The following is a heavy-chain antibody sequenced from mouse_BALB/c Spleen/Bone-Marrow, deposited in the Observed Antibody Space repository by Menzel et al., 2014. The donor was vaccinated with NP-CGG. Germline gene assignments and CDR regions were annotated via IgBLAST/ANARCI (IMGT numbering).Heavy chain of an antibody. J-gene: IGHJ2*01. Sequence: QVQLQQSGAELVRPGASVKLSCKASGYTFTSYWINWVKQRPGQGLEWIGNIYPSDSYTNYNRKFKDKATLTVGKSSSTAYMQLSSPTSEDSAVYYCTREGYYGSSYVDYWGQGTTLTVSS. V-gene: IGHV1-69*02. D-gene: IGHD1-1*01. CDR3: TREGYYGSSYVDY. CDR2: IYPSDSYT. CDR1: GYTFTSYW.